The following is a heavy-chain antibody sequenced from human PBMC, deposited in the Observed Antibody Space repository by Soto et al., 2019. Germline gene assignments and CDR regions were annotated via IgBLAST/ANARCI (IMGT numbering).Heavy chain of an antibody. J-gene: IGHJ6*02. CDR1: GGPFSSYA. D-gene: IGHD5-18*01. CDR3: ARSLLDTATGGRGGYFHYVLDV. V-gene: IGHV1-69*13. Sequence: SVKVSCKASGGPFSSYAIRWVRQAPGQGLEWMGGIVPIFGTANYAQKFQGRVTITADEPTSTAYRELSSLRSEDTAVYYCARSLLDTATGGRGGYFHYVLDVLGQGTSVTVSS. CDR2: IVPIFGTA.